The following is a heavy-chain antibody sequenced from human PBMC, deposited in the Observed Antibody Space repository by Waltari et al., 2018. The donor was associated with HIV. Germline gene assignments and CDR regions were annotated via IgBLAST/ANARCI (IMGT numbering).Heavy chain of an antibody. CDR3: AKDSKTGTTGAFDI. D-gene: IGHD1-1*01. J-gene: IGHJ3*02. CDR2: MSGSGGST. V-gene: IGHV3-23*01. CDR1: GFTFSSYA. Sequence: EVQLLESGGGLVQPGGSLRLSCAASGFTFSSYAMSWVRQAPGKGLEWVSGMSGSGGSTYYADAVKGRFTISRDNSKNTLYLQMNSLIAEDTAVYYCAKDSKTGTTGAFDIWGQGTMVTVSS.